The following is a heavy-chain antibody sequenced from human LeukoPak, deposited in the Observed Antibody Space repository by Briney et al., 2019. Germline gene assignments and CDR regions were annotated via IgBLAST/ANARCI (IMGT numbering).Heavy chain of an antibody. CDR3: ATDWYNIFDY. V-gene: IGHV3-23*01. CDR2: ISGSGGST. Sequence: GGSLRLSCAASGFTFSSYAMSWVRQAPGKGLEWVSAISGSGGSTYYADSVKGRFTISRDNAKNSLYLQMNSLRAEDTAVYYCATDWYNIFDYWGQGTLVTVSS. D-gene: IGHD1-14*01. CDR1: GFTFSSYA. J-gene: IGHJ4*02.